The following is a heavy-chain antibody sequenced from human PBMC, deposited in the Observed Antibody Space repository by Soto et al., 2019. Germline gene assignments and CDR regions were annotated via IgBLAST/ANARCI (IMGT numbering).Heavy chain of an antibody. CDR2: ISHDGSKK. J-gene: IGHJ4*02. Sequence: QVQLVESGGGVVQPGRSLRLSCAASGFTFSSNAMHWVRQAPGKGLEWVAVISHDGSKKYYADSVKGRFTISRDNSKNTRYLQMNSLRAEDTAVYYCAGGVVICVDYWGQGTLVTVSS. V-gene: IGHV3-30*01. CDR1: GFTFSSNA. D-gene: IGHD2-21*01. CDR3: AGGVVICVDY.